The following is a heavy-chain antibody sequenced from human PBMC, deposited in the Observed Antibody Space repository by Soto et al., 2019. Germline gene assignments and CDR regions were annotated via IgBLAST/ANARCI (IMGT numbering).Heavy chain of an antibody. D-gene: IGHD2-21*02. Sequence: SEAPSPPRTVSGGSLSCYYWGWIPQPPGKGLEWIGYIYYSGSTNYNPSLKSRVTISVDTSKNQFSLKLSSVTAADTAVYYCARLQDGDHPLDYWGQGTLVTVSS. CDR2: IYYSGST. CDR3: ARLQDGDHPLDY. V-gene: IGHV4-59*08. CDR1: GGSLSCYY. J-gene: IGHJ4*02.